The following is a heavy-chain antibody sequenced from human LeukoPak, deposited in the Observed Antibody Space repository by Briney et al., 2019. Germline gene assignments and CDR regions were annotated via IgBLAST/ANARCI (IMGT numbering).Heavy chain of an antibody. D-gene: IGHD1-26*01. Sequence: GGSLRLSCAASGFTFDDYVMHWVRQAPGKGLEWVSGITWDSGSIAYADSVKGRFTISRDNAKNTLYLQMNSLRAEDTAVYYCAKDRVGAMLYFDYWGQGTLVTVSS. CDR2: ITWDSGSI. J-gene: IGHJ4*02. CDR3: AKDRVGAMLYFDY. V-gene: IGHV3-9*01. CDR1: GFTFDDYV.